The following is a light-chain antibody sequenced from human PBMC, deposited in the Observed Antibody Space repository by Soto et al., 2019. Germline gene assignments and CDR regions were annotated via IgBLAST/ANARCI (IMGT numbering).Light chain of an antibody. CDR3: SSYTGTNTLV. CDR1: SSDVGDYNY. Sequence: QSVLTQPASVSGSPGQSITISCTGTSSDVGDYNYVSWYLQHPGKAPKLIIYGVTNRPSGISNRFSGSKSGNTASLTISGLQAEDAADYYCSSYTGTNTLVFGGGTKLTVL. J-gene: IGLJ2*01. CDR2: GVT. V-gene: IGLV2-14*01.